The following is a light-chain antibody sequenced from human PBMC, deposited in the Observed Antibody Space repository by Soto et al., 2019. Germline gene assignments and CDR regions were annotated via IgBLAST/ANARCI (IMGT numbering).Light chain of an antibody. CDR1: QGINNF. CDR3: QQLESYPST. Sequence: IQLTQSPSSLSASVGDRVTITCRASQGINNFLAWYQQKLGKAPKLLIYAASTLQSGVPSRFSGSGSGTDFTLTISSLQPEDFATYYCQQLESYPSTFGGGTKVEIK. CDR2: AAS. J-gene: IGKJ4*01. V-gene: IGKV1-9*01.